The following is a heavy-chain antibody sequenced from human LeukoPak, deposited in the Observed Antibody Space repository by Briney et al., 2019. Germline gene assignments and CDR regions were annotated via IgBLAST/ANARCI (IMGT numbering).Heavy chain of an antibody. D-gene: IGHD2-15*01. CDR2: IYYSGST. Sequence: SETLSLTCTVSGGSISSYYWSWIRQPPGKGLEWIGYIYYSGSTNYNPSLKSRVTISVDTSKNQFSLKLSSVTAADTAVYYFARTVAATDYWGQGTLVTVSS. V-gene: IGHV4-59*01. CDR3: ARTVAATDY. CDR1: GGSISSYY. J-gene: IGHJ4*02.